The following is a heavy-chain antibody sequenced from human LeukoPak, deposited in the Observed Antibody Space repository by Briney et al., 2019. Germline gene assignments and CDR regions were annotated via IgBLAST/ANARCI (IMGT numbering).Heavy chain of an antibody. J-gene: IGHJ4*02. CDR1: GGSISGYY. V-gene: IGHV4-59*08. CDR2: IYYNGNT. CDR3: ARYCYDNNCHAKALDY. D-gene: IGHD3-10*01. Sequence: SETLSLTCTLFGGSISGYYWSWIRQPPGKGPEWIGYIYYNGNTNYNPSLRSRVTISVDTSKNQFSLKLSSVTAADTAVYYCARYCYDNNCHAKALDYWGQGTLVTVSP.